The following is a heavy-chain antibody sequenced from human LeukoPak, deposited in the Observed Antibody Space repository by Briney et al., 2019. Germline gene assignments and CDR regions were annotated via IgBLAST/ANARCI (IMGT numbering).Heavy chain of an antibody. Sequence: GGSLRLSCAASGFTFSSYWMSWVRQAPGKGLEWVSGISGSGSSTYYADSVKGRFTLSRDYPKNTLYLQMNSLRAEDTAVYFCAKYSGSYYYPPNWDSWGQGTPVTVSS. CDR3: AKYSGSYYYPPNWDS. CDR2: ISGSGSST. CDR1: GFTFSSYW. J-gene: IGHJ4*02. D-gene: IGHD1-26*01. V-gene: IGHV3-23*01.